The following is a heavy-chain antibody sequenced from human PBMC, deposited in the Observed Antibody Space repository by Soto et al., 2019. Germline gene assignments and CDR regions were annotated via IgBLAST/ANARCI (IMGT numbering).Heavy chain of an antibody. J-gene: IGHJ6*02. Sequence: ASVKVSCKASGYTFTSYAMHWVRQAPGQRFEWMGWINAGNGNTKYSQKFQGRVTITRDTSASTAYMELSSLRSEDTAVYYCARNGPANILYYYYGMDVWGQGTTVTVSS. V-gene: IGHV1-3*01. CDR2: INAGNGNT. CDR1: GYTFTSYA. CDR3: ARNGPANILYYYYGMDV. D-gene: IGHD3-9*01.